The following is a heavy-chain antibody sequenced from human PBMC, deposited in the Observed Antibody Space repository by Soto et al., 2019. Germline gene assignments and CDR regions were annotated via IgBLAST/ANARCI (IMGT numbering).Heavy chain of an antibody. D-gene: IGHD1-26*01. CDR3: VRLIGNSWLDF. Sequence: QTLSLTCAISGDSVSSSSVTWNWIRQSPSRGLEWLGRTYYRSKWYNDYAESVKSRITINPDTSKNQFSLHLNSVTPEDTAVYYCVRLIGNSWLDFWGQGTLVTAPQ. V-gene: IGHV6-1*01. J-gene: IGHJ5*01. CDR1: GDSVSSSSVT. CDR2: TYYRSKWYN.